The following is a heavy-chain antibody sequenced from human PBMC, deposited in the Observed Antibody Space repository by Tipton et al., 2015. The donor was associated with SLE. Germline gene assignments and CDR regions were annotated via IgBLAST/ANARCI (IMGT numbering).Heavy chain of an antibody. V-gene: IGHV4-34*01. D-gene: IGHD1-26*01. CDR1: GGSISGYY. Sequence: TLSLTCTVSGGSISGYYWSWIRQPPGKGLEWIGEINHSGSTNYNPSLKSRVTISVDTSKNQFSLKLSSVTAADTAVYYCARGGSGSYHWYFDLWGRGTLVTVSS. CDR2: INHSGST. CDR3: ARGGSGSYHWYFDL. J-gene: IGHJ2*01.